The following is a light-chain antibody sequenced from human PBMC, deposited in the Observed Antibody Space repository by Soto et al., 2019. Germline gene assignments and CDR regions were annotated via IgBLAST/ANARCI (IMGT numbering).Light chain of an antibody. V-gene: IGKV3-15*01. Sequence: IVMTQSPATLSVSPGERATLSCRASQSISSNLAWYQQKPGQAPRLLIYGASTRATGIPARFSGSGSGTEFTLTISSLQSEDSAVYYCQQYKNWLALTFGGGTKVDIK. CDR3: QQYKNWLALT. J-gene: IGKJ4*01. CDR1: QSISSN. CDR2: GAS.